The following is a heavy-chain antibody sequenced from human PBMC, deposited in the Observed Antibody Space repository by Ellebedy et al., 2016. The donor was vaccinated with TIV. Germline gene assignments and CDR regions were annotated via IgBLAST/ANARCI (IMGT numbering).Heavy chain of an antibody. CDR1: GFTFSNYW. V-gene: IGHV4-34*08. CDR3: AEGRSGWYYFDY. Sequence: ESLKISCAASGFTFSNYWMHWVRQPPGKGLEWIGDVSQSGRTSYHPSLKSRVTISVDTSKNQFSLRLTSVTAADTAVYYCAEGRSGWYYFDYWGQGTLVTVSS. D-gene: IGHD6-19*01. CDR2: VSQSGRT. J-gene: IGHJ4*02.